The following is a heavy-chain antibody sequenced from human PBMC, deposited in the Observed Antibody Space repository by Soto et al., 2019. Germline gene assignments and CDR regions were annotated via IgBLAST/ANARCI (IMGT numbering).Heavy chain of an antibody. CDR2: ILYSGTT. J-gene: IGHJ4*02. CDR1: GGSISRGDYY. V-gene: IGHV4-30-4*01. Sequence: QVQLQESGPGLVKPSQTLSLTCTVSGGSISRGDYYWSWIRQPPGKGLEWIGYILYSGTTNYNPSLESRLTISVDTSKNQFSLKLTSVTAADTAVYYCAINGARDYWGRGTLVTVSS. CDR3: AINGARDY. D-gene: IGHD2-8*01.